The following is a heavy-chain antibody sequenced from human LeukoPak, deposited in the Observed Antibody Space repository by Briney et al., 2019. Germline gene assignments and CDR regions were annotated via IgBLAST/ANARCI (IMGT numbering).Heavy chain of an antibody. D-gene: IGHD5-12*01. CDR1: GGSISSYY. V-gene: IGHV4-59*01. Sequence: SETLSLTCTVSGGSISSYYWSWIRQPPGKGLEWIGYIYYSGSTNYNPSLKSRVTISVDTSKNQFSLKLSSVTAADTAVYYCARDSGSGYDYAYYYYGMDVWGQGTTVTVSS. CDR2: IYYSGST. CDR3: ARDSGSGYDYAYYYYGMDV. J-gene: IGHJ6*02.